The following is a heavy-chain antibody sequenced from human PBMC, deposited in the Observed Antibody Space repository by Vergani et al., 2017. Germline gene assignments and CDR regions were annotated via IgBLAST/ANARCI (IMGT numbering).Heavy chain of an antibody. CDR2: IWYDGSNK. V-gene: IGHV3-33*01. CDR3: ARDSGRSGWYGDFDY. J-gene: IGHJ4*02. Sequence: QVQLVEFGGGVVQPGRSLRLSCAASGFTFSNYGMHWVRQAPGKGLEWVAGIWYDGSNKYYADSVKGRFTISRDNSKNTLYLQMNSLRAEDTAVYYCARDSGRSGWYGDFDYWGPGTLVTVSS. CDR1: GFTFSNYG. D-gene: IGHD6-19*01.